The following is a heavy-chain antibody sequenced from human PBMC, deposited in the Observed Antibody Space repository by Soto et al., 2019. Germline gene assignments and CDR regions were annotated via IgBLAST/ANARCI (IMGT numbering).Heavy chain of an antibody. V-gene: IGHV5-51*01. CDR3: ARTAAGGKDSYGMDV. CDR2: IYPGDSDT. D-gene: IGHD6-13*01. Sequence: PGESLKISCKGSGYSFNSYWIGWVRQMPGKGLEWMGIIYPGDSDTRYSPSFQGQVTISADKSINTAYLQWSSLKASATAMYYCARTAAGGKDSYGMDVWGQGTTVTVSS. J-gene: IGHJ6*02. CDR1: GYSFNSYW.